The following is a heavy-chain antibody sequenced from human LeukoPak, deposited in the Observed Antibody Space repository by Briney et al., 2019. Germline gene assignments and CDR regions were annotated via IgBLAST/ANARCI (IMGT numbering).Heavy chain of an antibody. CDR2: VDHTGST. J-gene: IGHJ6*03. Sequence: SETLSLTCAVYGGSFSGYYWSWIRQPPGKGLEWIGYVDHTGSTNFNPSLNGRVSISRDTTKNLFSLRLRSVTAADTAVYFCARGRVSSSTWYSTYYYYFYMDVWGKGTTVTVSS. CDR1: GGSFSGYY. CDR3: ARGRVSSSTWYSTYYYYFYMDV. D-gene: IGHD1-1*01. V-gene: IGHV4-59*01.